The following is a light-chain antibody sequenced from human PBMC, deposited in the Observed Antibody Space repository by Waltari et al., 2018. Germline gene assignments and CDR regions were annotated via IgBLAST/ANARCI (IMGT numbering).Light chain of an antibody. Sequence: DIVMTQSPDSLAVSLGARATINCKSSQSCLYISNNKNYLAWYQQKPGQPPKLLIYWASTRESGVPDRFSGSGSGTDFTLTISSLQAEDVAVYYCQQYYTKYTFGQVTKLEIK. V-gene: IGKV4-1*01. CDR3: QQYYTKYT. CDR2: WAS. J-gene: IGKJ2*01. CDR1: QSCLYISNNKNY.